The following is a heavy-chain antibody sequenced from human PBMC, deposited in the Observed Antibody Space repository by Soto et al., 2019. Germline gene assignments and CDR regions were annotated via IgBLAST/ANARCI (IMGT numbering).Heavy chain of an antibody. V-gene: IGHV4-34*01. Sequence: QVQLQQWGAGLLKPSETLSLTCAVYGGSFSGYYWSWIRQPPGKGLEWIGEINHSGSTNYNPSLKSRVTRSVDTSKNQFSLKLSSVTAADTAVYYCARADIVVVVAAPGYYYYGMDVWGQGTTVTVSS. CDR2: INHSGST. CDR3: ARADIVVVVAAPGYYYYGMDV. D-gene: IGHD2-15*01. J-gene: IGHJ6*02. CDR1: GGSFSGYY.